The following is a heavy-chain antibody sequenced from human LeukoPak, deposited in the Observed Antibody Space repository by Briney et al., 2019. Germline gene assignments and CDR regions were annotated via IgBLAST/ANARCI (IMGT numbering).Heavy chain of an antibody. Sequence: SETLSLTCTVSGGSISSYYWSWIRQPAGKGLEWIGRIYTSGSTNYNPSLKSRVTMSVDTSKNQFSLKLSSVTAADTAVYYCARARSTSLHRPHSRNWYFELWGRGTLVTVSS. D-gene: IGHD2-2*01. CDR2: IYTSGST. CDR1: GGSISSYY. J-gene: IGHJ2*01. V-gene: IGHV4-4*07. CDR3: ARARSTSLHRPHSRNWYFEL.